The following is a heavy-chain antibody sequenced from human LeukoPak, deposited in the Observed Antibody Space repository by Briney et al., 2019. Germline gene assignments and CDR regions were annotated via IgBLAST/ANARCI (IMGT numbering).Heavy chain of an antibody. V-gene: IGHV4-59*08. CDR2: ISYSGST. Sequence: SETLSLTCTVSGGSISTYYWTWIRQPPGKGLEWIGSISYSGSTNYSPSLEGRVTMSVDTSKNQFSLKLRAVTDADTAVYFCARQELSYGSGSHFDYWGQGILVTVSS. CDR1: GGSISTYY. J-gene: IGHJ4*02. CDR3: ARQELSYGSGSHFDY. D-gene: IGHD3-10*01.